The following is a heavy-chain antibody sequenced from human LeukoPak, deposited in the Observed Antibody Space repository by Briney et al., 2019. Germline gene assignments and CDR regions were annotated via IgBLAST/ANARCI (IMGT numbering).Heavy chain of an antibody. CDR3: ARGGVRRGWYDY. D-gene: IGHD1-14*01. CDR2: IKEDGSEK. Sequence: GGSLRLSCAASGFTFSTYWMQWVRQDPGKGLEWVANIKEDGSEKYYVDSVKGRFTISRDNAKNSLYLQMNSLRVEDTAVYYCARGGVRRGWYDYWGQGTLVTVSS. CDR1: GFTFSTYW. V-gene: IGHV3-7*01. J-gene: IGHJ4*02.